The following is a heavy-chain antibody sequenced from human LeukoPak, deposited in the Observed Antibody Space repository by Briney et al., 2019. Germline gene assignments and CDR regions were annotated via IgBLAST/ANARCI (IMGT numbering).Heavy chain of an antibody. CDR1: GYSFTTYW. Sequence: GESLKISCQGSGYSFTTYWIGWVRQMPGKGLKWMGIIYPGDSDARYSPSFQGQVTISADKSISTAYLQWSSLKASDTAMYYCATLRSGYYYDYFDYWGQGTLVTVSS. V-gene: IGHV5-51*01. CDR3: ATLRSGYYYDYFDY. D-gene: IGHD3-22*01. CDR2: IYPGDSDA. J-gene: IGHJ4*02.